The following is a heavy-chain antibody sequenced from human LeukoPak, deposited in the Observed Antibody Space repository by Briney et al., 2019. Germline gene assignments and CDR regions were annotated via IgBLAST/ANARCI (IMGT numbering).Heavy chain of an antibody. Sequence: SVTVSCKASGGTFSSYAISWVRQAPGQGLEWMGGIIPIFGTANYAQKFQGRVTITTDESTSTAYMELSSLRSEDTAVYYCAREGADSSDVWFDPWGQGTLVTVSS. D-gene: IGHD3-22*01. CDR1: GGTFSSYA. V-gene: IGHV1-69*05. CDR3: AREGADSSDVWFDP. J-gene: IGHJ5*02. CDR2: IIPIFGTA.